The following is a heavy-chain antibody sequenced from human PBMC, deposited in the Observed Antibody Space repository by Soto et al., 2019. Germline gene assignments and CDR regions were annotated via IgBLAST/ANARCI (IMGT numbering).Heavy chain of an antibody. Sequence: SVKVSCKASGGTFSSYTISWVRQAPGQGLEWMGRIIPILGIANYAQKFQGRVTITADKSTSTAYMELSSLRSEDTAVYYCARDQGIAVALRTDSSGYYLVYWGQGTLVPVSS. CDR3: ARDQGIAVALRTDSSGYYLVY. CDR1: GGTFSSYT. V-gene: IGHV1-69*04. D-gene: IGHD3-22*01. J-gene: IGHJ4*02. CDR2: IIPILGIA.